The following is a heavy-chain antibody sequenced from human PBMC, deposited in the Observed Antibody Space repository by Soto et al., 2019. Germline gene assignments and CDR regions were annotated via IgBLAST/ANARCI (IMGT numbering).Heavy chain of an antibody. D-gene: IGHD4-17*01. CDR2: INGDGSST. CDR3: VSTSVTTFDH. Sequence: EVQLVESGGGLVQPGGSLRLSCAASGLIFSKYWMHWIRQAPGKGLVWVARINGDGSSTAYADSVKGRFTISRDNAKNTLYLQMYSLRAEDTAVCYCVSTSVTTFDHWGQGSLVTVSS. CDR1: GLIFSKYW. J-gene: IGHJ4*02. V-gene: IGHV3-74*01.